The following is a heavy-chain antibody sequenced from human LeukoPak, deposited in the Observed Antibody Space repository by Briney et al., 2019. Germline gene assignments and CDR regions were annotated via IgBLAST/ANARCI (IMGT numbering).Heavy chain of an antibody. CDR2: IYTSGST. D-gene: IGHD2-2*02. CDR1: GGSISSYY. Sequence: SETLSLTCTVSGGSISSYYWSGIRQPAGKGLEWIGRIYTSGSTNYNPSLKSRVTMSVDTSKNQFSLKLSSVTAADTAVYYCARDPYCSSSSCYTNWFEPWGQGTLVTVSS. CDR3: ARDPYCSSSSCYTNWFEP. J-gene: IGHJ5*02. V-gene: IGHV4-4*07.